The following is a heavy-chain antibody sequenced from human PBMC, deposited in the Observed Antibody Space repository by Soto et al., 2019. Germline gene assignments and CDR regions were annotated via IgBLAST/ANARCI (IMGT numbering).Heavy chain of an antibody. D-gene: IGHD2-15*01. CDR1: GFTFSSYD. J-gene: IGHJ4*02. Sequence: EVQLVESGGGLVQPGGSLRLSCAASGFTFSSYDMHWVRQATGKGLEWVSGIGTAGDTYYPGSVKGRFTTSREKAKNSLYLQMNSMRAGDTAVYYCARAANCNGRLVPFDYWGQGTLVTVSS. CDR2: IGTAGDT. V-gene: IGHV3-13*01. CDR3: ARAANCNGRLVPFDY.